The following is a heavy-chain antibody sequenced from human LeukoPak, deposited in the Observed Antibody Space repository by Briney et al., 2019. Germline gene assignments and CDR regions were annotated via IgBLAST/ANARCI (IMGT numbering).Heavy chain of an antibody. J-gene: IGHJ3*02. CDR3: ARLYDRSAYGAFDI. CDR2: LYSDGTT. V-gene: IGHV3-66*02. D-gene: IGHD3-22*01. Sequence: GGSLRLFCAASRFTFSSNYMGWVRHAPGKGLEGVSDLYSDGTTYYPESVKGRFTISRDNSQNTPYLQLDSLRAEDTAVYYCARLYDRSAYGAFDIWGQGTMVTVSS. CDR1: RFTFSSNY.